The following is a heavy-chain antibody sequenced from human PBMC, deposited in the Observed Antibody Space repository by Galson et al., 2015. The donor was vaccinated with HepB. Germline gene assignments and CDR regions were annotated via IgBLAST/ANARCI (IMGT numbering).Heavy chain of an antibody. CDR2: TSNGGDST. J-gene: IGHJ6*04. Sequence: SLRLSCAASGFTFSTYAMSWVRQAPGKGLEWVSATSNGGDSTYYADSVKGRFTISRDNSKNTLYLQMNSLRAEDTAVYYCARGSRYCTSTSCYTGYYYYGMDVWGKGTTVTVSS. V-gene: IGHV3-23*01. D-gene: IGHD2-2*02. CDR3: ARGSRYCTSTSCYTGYYYYGMDV. CDR1: GFTFSTYA.